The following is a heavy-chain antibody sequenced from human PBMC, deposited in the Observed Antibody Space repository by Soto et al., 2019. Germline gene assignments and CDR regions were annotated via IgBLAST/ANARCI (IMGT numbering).Heavy chain of an antibody. Sequence: QVQMVQSGAEVKEPGASVKVSCKASGYTFTAYYIHWVRQAPGQGLEWMGWINPNSGATKHAQKLQGRVTMTSDSPIRTANMGLSSLRSDGTAVYYCARAGVAAAGSGEYAMDVWGQGTTVTVTS. V-gene: IGHV1-2*02. D-gene: IGHD6-25*01. CDR2: INPNSGAT. CDR1: GYTFTAYY. CDR3: ARAGVAAAGSGEYAMDV. J-gene: IGHJ6*02.